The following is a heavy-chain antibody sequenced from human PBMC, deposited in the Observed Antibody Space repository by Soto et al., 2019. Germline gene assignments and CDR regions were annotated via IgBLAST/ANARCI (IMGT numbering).Heavy chain of an antibody. CDR3: ASAGYYSGRPLI. CDR2: IYSGDST. J-gene: IGHJ4*02. D-gene: IGHD2-15*01. CDR1: GFNVSANF. Sequence: ELQLVDSGGGLVQPGGSLRLSCAAPGFNVSANFMGWIRQAPGMGLEWVSIIYSGDSTYYADSVKGRFTISRHRPKKPLSLQMSGLSAEDTAMYYCASAGYYSGRPLIGGLGTLVTVSS. V-gene: IGHV3-53*04.